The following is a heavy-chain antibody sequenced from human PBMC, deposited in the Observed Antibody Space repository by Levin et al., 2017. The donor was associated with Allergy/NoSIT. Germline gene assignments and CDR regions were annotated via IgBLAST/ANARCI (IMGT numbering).Heavy chain of an antibody. CDR1: GILFSSYD. J-gene: IGHJ6*02. CDR2: ISAGGNYI. CDR3: ASWAMYHYDRSAFDYFYYAMDV. V-gene: IGHV3-21*01. D-gene: IGHD3-22*01. Sequence: GESLTISCAASGILFSSYDMNWVRQAPGKGLEWVSSISAGGNYIYYADSVKGRFTISRDNAKNSLFLQMNSLRAEDTAVYYCASWAMYHYDRSAFDYFYYAMDVWGQGTTVTVSS.